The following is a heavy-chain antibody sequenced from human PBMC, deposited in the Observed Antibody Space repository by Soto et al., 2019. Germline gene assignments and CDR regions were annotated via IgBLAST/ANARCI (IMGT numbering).Heavy chain of an antibody. Sequence: SETLSLTCTVSGGSISSYYWSWIRQPPGKGLEWIGYIYYSGSTNYNPSLKSRVTISVDTSKNRFSLKLTSVTAADTAVYYCARARSTFGEVPNWFDPWGQGTLVTVSS. CDR3: ARARSTFGEVPNWFDP. D-gene: IGHD3-3*01. CDR2: IYYSGST. J-gene: IGHJ5*02. CDR1: GGSISSYY. V-gene: IGHV4-59*01.